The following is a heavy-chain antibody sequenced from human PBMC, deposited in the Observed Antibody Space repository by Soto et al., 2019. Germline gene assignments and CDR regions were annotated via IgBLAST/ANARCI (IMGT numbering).Heavy chain of an antibody. CDR1: WGTLNHHT. D-gene: IGHD1-26*01. CDR2: IIPILGIA. Sequence: SMEGSCKGSWGTLNHHTINRGGPAPGQGLEWMGRIIPILGIANYAQKFQGRVTITADKSTSTAYMELSSLRSEDTAVYYCARWGPGRELARRDPWGQGTLVTVSS. CDR3: ARWGPGRELARRDP. V-gene: IGHV1-69*02. J-gene: IGHJ5*02.